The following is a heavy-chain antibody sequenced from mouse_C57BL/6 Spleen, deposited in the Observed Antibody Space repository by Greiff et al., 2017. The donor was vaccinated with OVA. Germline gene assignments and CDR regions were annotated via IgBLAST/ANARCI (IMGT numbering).Heavy chain of an antibody. V-gene: IGHV3-1*01. Sequence: EVKLVESGPGMVKPSQSLSLTCTVTGYSITSGYDWHWIRHFPGNKLEWMGYISYSGSTNYNPSLKSRISITHDTSKNHFFLKLNSVTTEDTATYYCARELTGYFDYWGQGTTLTVSS. D-gene: IGHD4-1*01. CDR1: GYSITSGYD. J-gene: IGHJ2*01. CDR3: ARELTGYFDY. CDR2: ISYSGST.